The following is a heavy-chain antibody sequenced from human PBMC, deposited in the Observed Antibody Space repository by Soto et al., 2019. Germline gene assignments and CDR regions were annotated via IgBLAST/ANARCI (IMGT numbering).Heavy chain of an antibody. J-gene: IGHJ5*02. D-gene: IGHD4-4*01. V-gene: IGHV3-48*01. CDR3: ARSPTRTNYADRFDP. Sequence: GGSLRLSCAASGFTFSIYSMNWVRQAPGKGLEWVSYIMPGSSHIFYADSVKGRFTISRDNAKNSLYLQMNSLRAEDTAVYYCARSPTRTNYADRFDPWGQGTMVTAPQ. CDR2: IMPGSSHI. CDR1: GFTFSIYS.